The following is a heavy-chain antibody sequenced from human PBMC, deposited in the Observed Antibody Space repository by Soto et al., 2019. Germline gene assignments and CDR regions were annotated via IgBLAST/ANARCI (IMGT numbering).Heavy chain of an antibody. V-gene: IGHV3-11*01. Sequence: PGGSLRLSCAASGLTLSDHFMSWVRQAPGKGLEWVSCIDNSGSNTYYADSVKGRFTISRDNAKSSLYLQMNSLRAEDTAVYYCARDPQREDGHNFDDWGQAPLVHVSS. CDR2: IDNSGSNT. CDR1: GLTLSDHF. D-gene: IGHD2-2*01. J-gene: IGHJ5*02. CDR3: ARDPQREDGHNFDD.